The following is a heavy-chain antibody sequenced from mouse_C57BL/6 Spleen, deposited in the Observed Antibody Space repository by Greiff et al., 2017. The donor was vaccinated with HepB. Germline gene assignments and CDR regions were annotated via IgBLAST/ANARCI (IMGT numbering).Heavy chain of an antibody. Sequence: VQLQQSGPELVKPGASVKISCKASGYAFSSSWMNWVKQRPGKGLEWIGRIYPGDGDTNYNGKFKGKATLTADKSSSTAYMQLSSLTSEDSAVYFCARSKLFDYWGQGTTLTVSS. CDR2: IYPGDGDT. V-gene: IGHV1-82*01. CDR1: GYAFSSSW. J-gene: IGHJ2*01. CDR3: ARSKLFDY.